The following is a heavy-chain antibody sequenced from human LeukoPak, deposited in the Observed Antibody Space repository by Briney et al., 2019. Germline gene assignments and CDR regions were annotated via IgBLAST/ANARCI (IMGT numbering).Heavy chain of an antibody. V-gene: IGHV1-8*02. CDR2: MNPNSGNT. D-gene: IGHD2-2*02. J-gene: IGHJ6*02. CDR3: ARGYCSSTSCYTDRYGMDV. CDR1: GYTFTSYY. Sequence: ASVKVSCKASGYTFTSYYMHWVRQATGQGLEWMGWMNPNSGNTGYAQKFQGRVTMTRNTSISTAYMELSSLRSEDTAVYYCARGYCSSTSCYTDRYGMDVWGQGTTVTVSS.